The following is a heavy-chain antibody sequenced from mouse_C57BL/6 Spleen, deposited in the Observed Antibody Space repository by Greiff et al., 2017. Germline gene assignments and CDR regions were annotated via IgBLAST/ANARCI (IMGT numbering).Heavy chain of an antibody. CDR3: ARVGYYGSCDY. D-gene: IGHD1-1*01. CDR1: GYAFTNYL. J-gene: IGHJ2*01. V-gene: IGHV1-54*01. Sequence: QVQLKESGAELVRPGPSVKVSCKASGYAFTNYLIEWVKQRPGQGLEWLGVINPGSGGTYYNAKFKGKATLTADKSSSTAYMQLSSLTSEDSAVDFCARVGYYGSCDYWGKGTTLTVAS. CDR2: INPGSGGT.